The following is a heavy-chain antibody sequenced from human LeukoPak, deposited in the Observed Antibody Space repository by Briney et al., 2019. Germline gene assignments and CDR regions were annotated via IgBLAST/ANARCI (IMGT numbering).Heavy chain of an antibody. CDR3: ARKPRAQTSLWRDYQSYSSGYFSY. CDR2: IYYSGST. CDR1: GGSVSSSSYY. D-gene: IGHD3-22*01. J-gene: IGHJ4*02. V-gene: IGHV4-39*01. Sequence: SETLSLTCTVSGGSVSSSSYYWGWIRQPPGKGLEWIGSIYYSGSTYYNPSLKSRVTISVDTSKNQFSLKLSSVTAADTAVYYCARKPRAQTSLWRDYQSYSSGYFSYWGQGTLVTVSS.